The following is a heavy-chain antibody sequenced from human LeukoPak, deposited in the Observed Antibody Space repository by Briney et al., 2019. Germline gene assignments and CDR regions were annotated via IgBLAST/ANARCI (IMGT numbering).Heavy chain of an antibody. CDR1: GFTFSGYW. J-gene: IGHJ4*02. Sequence: PGGSLRLSCAASGFTFSGYWMHWVRQAPGKGLVWVSRMDTDGSSTTYADSVKGRFTISRDNAKNTLYLQMNSLRAEDTAVYYCARDRLCSSTSCYSSPGLDYWGQGTLVTVSS. CDR3: ARDRLCSSTSCYSSPGLDY. CDR2: MDTDGSST. V-gene: IGHV3-74*01. D-gene: IGHD2-2*01.